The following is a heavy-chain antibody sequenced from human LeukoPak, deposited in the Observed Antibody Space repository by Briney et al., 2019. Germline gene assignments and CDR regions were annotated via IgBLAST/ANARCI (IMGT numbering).Heavy chain of an antibody. CDR2: IRNNGSNK. V-gene: IGHV3-30*02. CDR1: RFTFSSYD. D-gene: IGHD3-22*01. J-gene: IGHJ3*02. Sequence: GGSLRLSCAASRFTFSSYDMNWVRQAPGKGLEWVAFIRNNGSNKYYADSVKGRFTISRDNSKNTLYLQMNSLRAEDTAVYYCARGKQEYYYDSSGPGAFDIWGQGTMVTVSS. CDR3: ARGKQEYYYDSSGPGAFDI.